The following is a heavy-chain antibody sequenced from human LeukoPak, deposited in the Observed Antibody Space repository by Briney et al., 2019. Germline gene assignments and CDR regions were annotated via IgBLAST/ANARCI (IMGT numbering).Heavy chain of an antibody. CDR3: AKQGTMVRGVIAWFDP. V-gene: IGHV3-23*01. Sequence: PGGSLRLSCSASGFTFSSYAMSWVRQAPGKGLEWVSAISGSGGSTYYADSVKGRFTISRDNSKNTLYLQMNSLRAEDTAVYYCAKQGTMVRGVIAWFDPWGQGTLVTVSS. D-gene: IGHD3-10*01. CDR2: ISGSGGST. CDR1: GFTFSSYA. J-gene: IGHJ5*02.